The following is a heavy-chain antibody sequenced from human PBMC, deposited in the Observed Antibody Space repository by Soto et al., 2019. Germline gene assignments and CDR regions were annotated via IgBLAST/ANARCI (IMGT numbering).Heavy chain of an antibody. CDR1: GGSISSYY. V-gene: IGHV4-59*12. J-gene: IGHJ4*02. Sequence: PSETLSLTCTVSGGSISSYYWSWIRQHPGKGLEWIGYTYNSVSTYYNPSLKSRVTISVDTSKNQFSLKLSSVTAADTAMYYCARGEVVALGYWGQGTLVTVSS. CDR2: TYNSVST. CDR3: ARGEVVALGY. D-gene: IGHD2-15*01.